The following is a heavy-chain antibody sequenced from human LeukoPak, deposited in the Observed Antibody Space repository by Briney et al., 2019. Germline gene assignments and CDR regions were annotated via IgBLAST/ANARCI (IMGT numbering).Heavy chain of an antibody. D-gene: IGHD3-22*01. CDR1: GFTFSSYD. Sequence: GGSLRLSCAAYGFTFSSYDMNRVRQAPGKGLEWVSYISSSGSTIYYADSVKGRFTISRDNAKNSLYLQMNSLRAEDTAVYYCARGSYDSSGYYSPHWGQGTLVTVSS. CDR2: ISSSGSTI. J-gene: IGHJ4*02. V-gene: IGHV3-48*03. CDR3: ARGSYDSSGYYSPH.